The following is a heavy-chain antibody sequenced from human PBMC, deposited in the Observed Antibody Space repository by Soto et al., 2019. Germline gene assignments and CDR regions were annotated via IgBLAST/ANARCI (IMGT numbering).Heavy chain of an antibody. CDR2: IYRGGST. D-gene: IGHD3-3*01. V-gene: IGHV3-53*02. CDR1: GFSVSSDY. Sequence: DVQLVETGGGLIQPGGSLRLSCAASGFSVSSDYMNWVRQDPGKGLEWVSVIYRGGSTYYADSVRGRFTISRDNSENTLFLQMNSLRAEDTAVYYCARATEWNALGIWGQGTMVTVSS. CDR3: ARATEWNALGI. J-gene: IGHJ3*02.